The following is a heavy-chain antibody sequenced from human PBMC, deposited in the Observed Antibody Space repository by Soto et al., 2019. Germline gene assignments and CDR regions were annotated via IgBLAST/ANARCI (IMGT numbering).Heavy chain of an antibody. V-gene: IGHV3-23*01. CDR1: GFTFSSYA. D-gene: IGHD2-15*01. Sequence: EVQLLESGGGLVQPGGSQRLSCAASGFTFSSYAMSWVRQAPGKGLEWVSVISVSGGTTYYADSVKGRFTISRDNSKNALYLQMNSLRAADTAVYYCAKAGEGADIVESYMDVWGKGTTVTVSS. CDR3: AKAGEGADIVESYMDV. CDR2: ISVSGGTT. J-gene: IGHJ6*03.